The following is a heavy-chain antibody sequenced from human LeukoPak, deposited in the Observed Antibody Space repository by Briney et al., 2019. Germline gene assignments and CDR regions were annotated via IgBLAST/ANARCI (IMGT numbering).Heavy chain of an antibody. J-gene: IGHJ4*02. CDR1: GYTLTELS. D-gene: IGHD4-17*01. V-gene: IGHV1-69*13. CDR3: ARDDDYGSRLDY. Sequence: SVKASCKVSGYTLTELSMHWVRQAPGQGLEWMGGIIPIFGTANYAQKFQGRVTITADESTSTAYMELSSLRSEDTAVYYCARDDDYGSRLDYWGQGTLVTVSS. CDR2: IIPIFGTA.